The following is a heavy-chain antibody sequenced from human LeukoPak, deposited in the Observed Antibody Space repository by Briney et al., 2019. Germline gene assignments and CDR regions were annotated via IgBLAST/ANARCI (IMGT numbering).Heavy chain of an antibody. D-gene: IGHD6-13*01. J-gene: IGHJ5*02. V-gene: IGHV1-24*01. CDR1: GYTLTELS. Sequence: GASVKVSCKVSGYTLTELSMHWVRQAPGKGHEWMGGFDPEDGETIYAQKFQGRVTMTEDTSTDTAYMELSSLRSEDTAVYYCATASGIAASGWFDPWGQGTLVTVSS. CDR2: FDPEDGET. CDR3: ATASGIAASGWFDP.